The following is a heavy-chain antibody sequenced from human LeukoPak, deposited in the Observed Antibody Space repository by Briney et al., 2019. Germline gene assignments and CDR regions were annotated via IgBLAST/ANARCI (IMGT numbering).Heavy chain of an antibody. D-gene: IGHD3-10*01. Sequence: GGSLRLSCAASGFSFSTTWMHWVRQAPGKGLIWVSRINSDGTTSYADSVKGRFTISRDNAKNMLYLQMNSLRAEDTAVYYYARDWYYSIDYWGQGTLVTVSS. CDR3: ARDWYYSIDY. V-gene: IGHV3-74*01. CDR2: INSDGTT. CDR1: GFSFSTTW. J-gene: IGHJ4*02.